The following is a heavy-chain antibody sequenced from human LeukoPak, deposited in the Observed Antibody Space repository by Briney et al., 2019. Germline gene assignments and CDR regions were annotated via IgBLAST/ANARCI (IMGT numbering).Heavy chain of an antibody. J-gene: IGHJ6*02. CDR2: IYHSGST. V-gene: IGHV4-38-2*02. D-gene: IGHD3-10*01. CDR3: ARGRRFGEYGMDV. Sequence: PSETLSFTCTVSGCSISSGYYWGWIRQPPGKGLEWIGSIYHSGSTYYNPSLKSRVTISVDTSKNQFSLKLSSVTAADTAVYYCARGRRFGEYGMDVWGQGTTVTVSS. CDR1: GCSISSGYY.